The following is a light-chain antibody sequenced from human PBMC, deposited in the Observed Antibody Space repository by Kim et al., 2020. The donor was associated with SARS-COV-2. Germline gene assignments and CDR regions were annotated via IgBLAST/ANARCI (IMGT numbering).Light chain of an antibody. CDR3: QQLNSYSLT. Sequence: ASVGDSATIPCRASQGMRNSLAWYQQKPGKVPKLLIYAASTLQSGVPLRFSGSGSGTDFTLTISSLQPEDFATYYCQQLNSYSLTFGGGTKVDIK. V-gene: IGKV1-9*01. CDR2: AAS. J-gene: IGKJ4*01. CDR1: QGMRNS.